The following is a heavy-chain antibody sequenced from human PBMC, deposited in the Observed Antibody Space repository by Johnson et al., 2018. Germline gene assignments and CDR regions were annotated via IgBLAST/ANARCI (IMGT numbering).Heavy chain of an antibody. D-gene: IGHD3-10*01. CDR1: GDSLSNYG. V-gene: IGHV1-69*01. CDR2: LSPLFGTP. CDR3: AGDPGYYGSANYLYGLDV. Sequence: QVQLVESGAEVKKPGSSVKLSCKASGDSLSNYGLNWLRQAPGHGLAWRGGLSPLFGTPNYAQRFTGRVTITADESTIKAYMELTSLTPEDTAVYYCAGDPGYYGSANYLYGLDVWGQVTTVTVSS. J-gene: IGHJ6*01.